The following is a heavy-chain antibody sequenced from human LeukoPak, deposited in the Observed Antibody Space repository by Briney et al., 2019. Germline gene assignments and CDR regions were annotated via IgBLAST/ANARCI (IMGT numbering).Heavy chain of an antibody. V-gene: IGHV4-4*02. D-gene: IGHD6-6*01. Sequence: SETLSLTCAVSGGSISSSNWWSWVRQPPGKGLEWIGEIYHGGSTTYNPSLKSRVTISVDTSKNQFSLKLSSVTAADTAVYYCARDHSSSSWMDSFEIWGPGTKVTVSS. CDR3: ARDHSSSSWMDSFEI. CDR1: GGSISSSNW. CDR2: IYHGGST. J-gene: IGHJ3*02.